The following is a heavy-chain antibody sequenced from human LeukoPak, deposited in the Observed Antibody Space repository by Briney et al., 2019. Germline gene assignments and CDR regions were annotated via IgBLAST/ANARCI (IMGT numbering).Heavy chain of an antibody. D-gene: IGHD5-18*01. CDR1: GGSIGSYY. Sequence: SETLSLTCTVSGGSIGSYYWSWIRQPPGKGLEWIGYIYYSGSTNYNPSLKSRVTISVDTSKNQFSLKLSSVTAADTAVYYCARVANVDTPAYYYYYGMDVWGQGTTVTVSS. CDR2: IYYSGST. V-gene: IGHV4-59*08. J-gene: IGHJ6*02. CDR3: ARVANVDTPAYYYYYGMDV.